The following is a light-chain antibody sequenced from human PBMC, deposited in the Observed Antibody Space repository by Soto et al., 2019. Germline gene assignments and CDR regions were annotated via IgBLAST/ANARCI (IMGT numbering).Light chain of an antibody. CDR3: SSYASTSILV. CDR1: SSDVGGYDF. V-gene: IGLV2-14*03. CDR2: NVY. J-gene: IGLJ1*01. Sequence: QSALTQPASVSGSPGQSITISCTGTSSDVGGYDFVSWYEHHPGKAPKLIIYNVYYRPAGVSDRFSGSKSGNTASLTISGLQAGDEADYYCSSYASTSILVVGTGTKLTVL.